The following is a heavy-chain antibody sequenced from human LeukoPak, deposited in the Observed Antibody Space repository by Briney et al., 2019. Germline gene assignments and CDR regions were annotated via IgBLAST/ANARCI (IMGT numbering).Heavy chain of an antibody. CDR3: ARGKRYSNYGYYYYYYMDV. D-gene: IGHD4-11*01. CDR1: GGSFSGYY. V-gene: IGHV4-34*01. Sequence: SEPLSLTCAVYGGSFSGYYWSWIRQPPGKGLEWIGEINHSGSTNYNPSLKSRVTISVDTSKNQFSLKLSSVTAADTAVYYCARGKRYSNYGYYYYYYMDVWGKGTTVTVSS. CDR2: INHSGST. J-gene: IGHJ6*03.